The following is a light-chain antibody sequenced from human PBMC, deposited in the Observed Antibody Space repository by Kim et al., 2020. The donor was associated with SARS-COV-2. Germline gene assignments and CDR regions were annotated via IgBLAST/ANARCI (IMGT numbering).Light chain of an antibody. V-gene: IGKV1-33*01. J-gene: IGKJ2*01. CDR1: QDISNY. Sequence: DIQMTQSPSSLSASVGDRVTITCQASQDISNYLNWYQQKTGKAPKLLIYDASNLETGVPSRFSGSGSGTDFTFTISSLQPEDIATYYCQQYDNLPYTFGQGTKLEI. CDR2: DAS. CDR3: QQYDNLPYT.